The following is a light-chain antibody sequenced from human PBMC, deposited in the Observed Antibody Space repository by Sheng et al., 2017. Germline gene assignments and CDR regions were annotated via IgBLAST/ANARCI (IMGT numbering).Light chain of an antibody. CDR1: QSISGW. CDR3: QQXNSYPWT. V-gene: IGKV1-5*03. J-gene: IGKJ1*01. CDR2: QTS. Sequence: DTQMTQSPSTLSASVGDRVTITCRASQSISGWLAWYHQKPGKAPKILISQTSSLETGVPSRFSGSGSGTEFTLTISSLQPDDFATYYCQQXNSYPWTFGQGTKVEIK.